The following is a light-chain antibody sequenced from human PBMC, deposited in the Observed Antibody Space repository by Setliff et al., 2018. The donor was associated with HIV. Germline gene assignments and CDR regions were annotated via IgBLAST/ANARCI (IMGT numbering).Light chain of an antibody. J-gene: IGLJ1*01. CDR2: DVS. CDR1: SSDVGGYSF. CDR3: SSYTSSTPLYV. Sequence: SALAQPASVSGSPGQSITISCTGASSDVGGYSFVSWYQQHPGKAPKLMIYDVSYRPSGVSDRFSGSKSGNTASLTISGLQAEDEADYYCSSYTSSTPLYVFGTGTK. V-gene: IGLV2-14*03.